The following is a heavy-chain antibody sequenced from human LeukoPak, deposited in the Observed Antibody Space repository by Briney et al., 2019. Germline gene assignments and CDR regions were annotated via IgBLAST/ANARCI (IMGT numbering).Heavy chain of an antibody. CDR2: IYCSGST. Sequence: PSETLSLTCTVSGGSISSYYWGWIRQPPGKGLEWIGYIYCSGSTNYNPSLKSRVTISVDTSKNQFSLKLSSVTAADTAVYYCAARRYCSSTSCYLGHYGMDVWGQGTTVTVSS. D-gene: IGHD2-2*01. CDR3: AARRYCSSTSCYLGHYGMDV. V-gene: IGHV4-59*01. CDR1: GGSISSYY. J-gene: IGHJ6*02.